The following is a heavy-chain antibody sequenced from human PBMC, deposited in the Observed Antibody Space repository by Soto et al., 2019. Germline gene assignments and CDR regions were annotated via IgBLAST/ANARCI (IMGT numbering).Heavy chain of an antibody. CDR1: GDSISTVDYF. CDR3: ARGRYCLTGRCFPNWFDS. Sequence: QVHLLESGPGLVKPSQTLSLTCSVSGDSISTVDYFWAWIRQPPGQALEYIGYIYKSTTTYYNPSFESRVAISHDTSKSQFSLNVTSVTAADTAVYFCARGRYCLTGRCFPNWFDSWGQGTLVTVSS. CDR2: IYKSTTT. J-gene: IGHJ5*01. V-gene: IGHV4-30-4*01. D-gene: IGHD2-15*01.